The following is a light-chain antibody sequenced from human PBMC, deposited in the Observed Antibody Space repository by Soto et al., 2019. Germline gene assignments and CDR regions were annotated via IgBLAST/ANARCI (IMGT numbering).Light chain of an antibody. CDR2: DAS. CDR3: QHYNNWPYT. CDR1: QSVSRK. Sequence: EIVLTQSPATLSVSPGERATLSCRASQSVSRKLAWYQQKPGQAPTLLIFDASTRATGVPATFSGSGSGTDFTLTISGLQSEDFAVYYCQHYNNWPYTFGQGTKLDIK. J-gene: IGKJ2*01. V-gene: IGKV3-15*01.